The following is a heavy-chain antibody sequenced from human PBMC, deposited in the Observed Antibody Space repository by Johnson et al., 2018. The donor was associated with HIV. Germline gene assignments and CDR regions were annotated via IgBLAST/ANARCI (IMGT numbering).Heavy chain of an antibody. CDR3: ARGGKRVMAAVDI. V-gene: IGHV3-66*02. CDR2: IYSGGST. D-gene: IGHD3-16*01. CDR1: GFTVSSNY. J-gene: IGHJ3*02. Sequence: MLLVESGGGLVQPGGSLRLSCAASGFTVSSNYMSWVRQAPGKGLEWVSVIYSGGSTYYADSAKGRFTISRDNSKNTLYLQMNSLRGEDTAVYYCARGGKRVMAAVDIWGQGTMVTVSS.